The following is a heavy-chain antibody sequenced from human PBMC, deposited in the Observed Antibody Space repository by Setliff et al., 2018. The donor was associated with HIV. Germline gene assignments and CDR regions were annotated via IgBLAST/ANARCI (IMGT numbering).Heavy chain of an antibody. V-gene: IGHV1-46*01. J-gene: IGHJ5*02. CDR1: GYSFTNHY. CDR2: INPTGGST. Sequence: RASVKVSCKPSGYSFTNHYMHWVRQAPGQGLEWMGVINPTGGSTRNTQKFQGRVAMTRDTSTSTVYMELSSLRSEDTAVYYCARGTTPLGWFDPWGQGTLVTVSS. D-gene: IGHD2-2*01. CDR3: ARGTTPLGWFDP.